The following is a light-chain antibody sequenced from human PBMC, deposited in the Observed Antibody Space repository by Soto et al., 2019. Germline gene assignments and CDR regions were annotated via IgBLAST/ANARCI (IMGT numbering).Light chain of an antibody. CDR2: QDS. J-gene: IGLJ3*02. CDR1: KLGDKY. V-gene: IGLV3-1*01. CDR3: QAWDSSTGV. Sequence: SYELTQPPSVSVSPGQTASITCSGDKLGDKYACWYQQKPGQSPVLVIYQDSKRPSGIPERFSGSNSGNTATLTISGTQAMAEADYYCQAWDSSTGVFGGGTKLTV.